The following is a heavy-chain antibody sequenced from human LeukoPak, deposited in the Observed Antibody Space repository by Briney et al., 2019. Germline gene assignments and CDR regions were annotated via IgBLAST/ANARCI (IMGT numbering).Heavy chain of an antibody. CDR3: ARQAGSGA. D-gene: IGHD4/OR15-4a*01. V-gene: IGHV5-51*01. CDR2: IFPGDSDT. J-gene: IGHJ4*02. Sequence: GESLKISCKGSGYTFGGYWIAWVRQMPGKGLEWMGIIFPGDSDTRYSPSFQGQVTISADKSISTAYLQWNSLRASDTAMYYCARQAGSGAWGQGTLVTVSS. CDR1: GYTFGGYW.